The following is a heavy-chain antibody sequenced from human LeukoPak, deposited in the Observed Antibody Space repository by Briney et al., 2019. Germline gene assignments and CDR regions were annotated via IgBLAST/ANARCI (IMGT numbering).Heavy chain of an antibody. J-gene: IGHJ3*02. D-gene: IGHD3-22*01. Sequence: ASVKVSCKASGYTFTSYGISWVRQAPGQGLEWMGWISAYNGNTNYAQKFQGRVTMTRDTSISTAYMELSRLRSDDTAVYYCAREHDSSGSDAFDIWGQGTMVTVSS. CDR3: AREHDSSGSDAFDI. V-gene: IGHV1-18*01. CDR2: ISAYNGNT. CDR1: GYTFTSYG.